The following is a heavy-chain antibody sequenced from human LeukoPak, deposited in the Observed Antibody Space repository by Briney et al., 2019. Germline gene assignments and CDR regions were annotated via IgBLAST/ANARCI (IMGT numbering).Heavy chain of an antibody. Sequence: GGSLRLSCAASGLTFSIHWMNWVRQAPGKGLECVADINQDGSDKYYVDSVKGGFTISRDNSKNTLYLQMNSLRAEDTAVYYCARVGLKTYYDILTGYSPTYYFDYWGQGTLVTVSS. CDR2: INQDGSDK. CDR1: GLTFSIHW. V-gene: IGHV3-7*03. CDR3: ARVGLKTYYDILTGYSPTYYFDY. D-gene: IGHD3-9*01. J-gene: IGHJ4*02.